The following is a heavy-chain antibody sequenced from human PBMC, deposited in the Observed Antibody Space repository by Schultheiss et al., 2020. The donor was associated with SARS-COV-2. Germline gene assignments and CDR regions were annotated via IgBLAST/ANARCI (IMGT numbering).Heavy chain of an antibody. Sequence: GGSLRLSCAASGFTFSSYIMNWVRQAPGKGLEWVSGISGSGGDTYYPYSVKGRFTISRDNFKNTLYLQMNNLRAEDTAIYYCARGQWGGEQMATTILDYWGQGTLVTVSS. D-gene: IGHD5-24*01. CDR1: GFTFSSYI. CDR2: ISGSGGDT. CDR3: ARGQWGGEQMATTILDY. V-gene: IGHV3-23*01. J-gene: IGHJ4*02.